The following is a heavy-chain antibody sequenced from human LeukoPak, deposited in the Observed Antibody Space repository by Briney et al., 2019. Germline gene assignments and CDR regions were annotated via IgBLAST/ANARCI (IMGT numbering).Heavy chain of an antibody. CDR2: INPSGGST. V-gene: IGHV1-46*01. J-gene: IGHJ5*02. CDR1: GYTFTGYY. D-gene: IGHD2-21*02. CDR3: ARDKFNCGGDCYSKEPDNWFDP. Sequence: ASVKVSCKASGYTFTGYYMHWVRQAPGQGLEWMGIINPSGGSTSYAQKFQGRVTMTRDMSTSTVYMELSSLRSEDTAVYYCARDKFNCGGDCYSKEPDNWFDPWGQGTLVTVSS.